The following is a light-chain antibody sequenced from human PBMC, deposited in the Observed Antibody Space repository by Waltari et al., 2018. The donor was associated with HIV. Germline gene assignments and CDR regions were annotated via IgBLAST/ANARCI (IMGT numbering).Light chain of an antibody. CDR3: QQYLDWPPWT. CDR2: GAS. Sequence: DIVMTQSPATLSVSPGERATLSCRASQNIGGNLAWYQHGHGQPPRLLIYGASSRERGIPARFSGRGSGTEFTLTITNLESEDSAVYFCQQYLDWPPWTFGQGTKVVI. J-gene: IGKJ1*01. CDR1: QNIGGN. V-gene: IGKV3D-15*01.